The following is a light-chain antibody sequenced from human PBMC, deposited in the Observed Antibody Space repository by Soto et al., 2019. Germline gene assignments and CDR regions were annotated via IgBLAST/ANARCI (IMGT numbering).Light chain of an antibody. CDR1: QSVRDN. V-gene: IGKV3-15*01. CDR2: GTS. J-gene: IGKJ5*01. Sequence: IVMTQSPAILSVSPGERATLSCRASQSVRDNLAWYQQKPGQAPRLLIYGTSIRSAGLPARFSGSGSETEFTLTIGSLQSEDFAVYYCQQRSSWPPTITFGQGTRLEIK. CDR3: QQRSSWPPTIT.